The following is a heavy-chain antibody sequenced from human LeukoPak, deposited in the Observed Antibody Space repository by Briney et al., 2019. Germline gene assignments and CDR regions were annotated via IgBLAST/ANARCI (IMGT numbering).Heavy chain of an antibody. Sequence: NPSETLSLTCTVSGVSISSISHYWGWIGQPPGKGREWIGTIYASGSAYDNPSLKSRIIISVNTSKNQFSLKLTSVTAADTAVYHCAADMRSSWYYYWGQGTLVTVSS. CDR1: GVSISSISHY. CDR2: IYASGSA. CDR3: AADMRSSWYYY. J-gene: IGHJ4*02. D-gene: IGHD6-13*01. V-gene: IGHV4-39*01.